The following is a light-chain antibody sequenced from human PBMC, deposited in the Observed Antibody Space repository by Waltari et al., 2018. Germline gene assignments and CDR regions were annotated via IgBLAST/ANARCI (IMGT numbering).Light chain of an antibody. CDR1: QRVSSN. CDR3: QQYNNWPST. V-gene: IGKV3-15*01. J-gene: IGKJ3*01. Sequence: EILMTQSPATLSVSPGERATLSCRASQRVSSNLAWYQQKPGQAPRLLIYGASTRATGIPARFSGSGSGTEFTLTISSMQSEDFAVYYCQQYNNWPSTFGPGTKVDIK. CDR2: GAS.